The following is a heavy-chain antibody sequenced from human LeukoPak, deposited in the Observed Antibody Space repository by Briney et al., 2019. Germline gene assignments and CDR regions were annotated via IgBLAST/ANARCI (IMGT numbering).Heavy chain of an antibody. CDR2: IYTSGST. Sequence: SETLSLTCTVSGGSISSYYWSWIRQPAGKGLEWMGRIYTSGSTNYNPSLKSRVTMSVDTSKNQFSLKLSSVTAADTAVYYCASQIAVAGQMYYYYYYGMDVWGQGTTVTVSS. CDR3: ASQIAVAGQMYYYYYYGMDV. CDR1: GGSISSYY. V-gene: IGHV4-4*07. J-gene: IGHJ6*02. D-gene: IGHD6-19*01.